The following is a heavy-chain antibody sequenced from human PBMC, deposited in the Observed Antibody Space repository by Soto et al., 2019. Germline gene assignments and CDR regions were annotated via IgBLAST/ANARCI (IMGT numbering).Heavy chain of an antibody. V-gene: IGHV3-9*01. CDR1: GFTFDDYA. D-gene: IGHD3-10*01. J-gene: IGHJ3*02. CDR3: AKGGQGWFGELFECGDAFDI. Sequence: EVQLVESGGGLVQPGRSLRLSCAASGFTFDDYAMHWVRQAPGKGLEWVSGISWNSGSIGYADSVKGRFTISRDNAKNSLYLQMNSLRAEDTALYYCAKGGQGWFGELFECGDAFDIWCQGTMVTVSS. CDR2: ISWNSGSI.